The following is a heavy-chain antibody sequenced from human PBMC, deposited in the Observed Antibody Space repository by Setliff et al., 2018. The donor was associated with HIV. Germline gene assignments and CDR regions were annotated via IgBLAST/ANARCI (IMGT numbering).Heavy chain of an antibody. CDR2: IYPDDSDT. V-gene: IGHV5-51*01. CDR1: GYSFPNYW. D-gene: IGHD3-10*01. J-gene: IGHJ3*02. Sequence: PGESLKISCKGSGYSFPNYWIGWVRQMPGKGLEWMGIIYPDDSDTRYSPSFQGQVTISADKSISTAYLQWSSLKASDTAMYYCARIWFGAQDAFDTWGQGTMVTVSS. CDR3: ARIWFGAQDAFDT.